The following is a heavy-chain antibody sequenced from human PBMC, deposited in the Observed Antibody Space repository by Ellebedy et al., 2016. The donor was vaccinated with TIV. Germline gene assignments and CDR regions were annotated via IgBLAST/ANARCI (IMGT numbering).Heavy chain of an antibody. CDR1: GGSFSGYY. CDR2: INHSGST. J-gene: IGHJ6*03. D-gene: IGHD1-7*01. V-gene: IGHV4-34*01. Sequence: SETLSLTXAVYGGSFSGYYWSWIRQPPGKGLEWIGEINHSGSTNYNPSLKSRVTISVDTSKNQFSLKLSSVTAADTAVYYCATLRLYNWKYGNYYYYTDVWGKGTTVTVSS. CDR3: ATLRLYNWKYGNYYYYTDV.